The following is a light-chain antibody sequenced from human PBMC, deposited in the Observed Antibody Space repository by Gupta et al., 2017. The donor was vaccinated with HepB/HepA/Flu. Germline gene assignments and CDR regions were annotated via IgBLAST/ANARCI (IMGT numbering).Light chain of an antibody. CDR1: QSIRSY. V-gene: IGKV1-39*01. CDR2: DAS. Sequence: DFQMTHSPSSLSSSLGDRLTLTCRASQSIRSYLNWYQQKPGKAPKLLIYDASSLQSGVPSRFSGSGSGTDFTLTISNLEPEDFTIYYCQQSYSSPRTFGEGTKVEIK. CDR3: QQSYSSPRT. J-gene: IGKJ1*01.